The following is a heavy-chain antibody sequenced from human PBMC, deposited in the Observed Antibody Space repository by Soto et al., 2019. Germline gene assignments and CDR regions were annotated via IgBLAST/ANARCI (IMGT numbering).Heavy chain of an antibody. Sequence: QVQLQASGPRLVKPSETLSLTCTVSGGSLSSHFWAWIRQPPGKGLEWVGYIFYTGITNYNPSLQSRVSISVDTSKDRFSLTLNSVTAADTAVYYCARGGYDFSGVNFDEGFDFWGQGIPVTVSS. D-gene: IGHD3-22*01. V-gene: IGHV4-59*11. CDR1: GGSLSSHF. CDR3: ARGGYDFSGVNFDEGFDF. CDR2: IFYTGIT. J-gene: IGHJ3*01.